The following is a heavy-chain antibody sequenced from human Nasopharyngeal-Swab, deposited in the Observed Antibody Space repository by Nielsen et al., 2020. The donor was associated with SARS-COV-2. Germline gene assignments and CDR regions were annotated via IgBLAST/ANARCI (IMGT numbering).Heavy chain of an antibody. CDR2: IYYSGST. J-gene: IGHJ4*02. V-gene: IGHV4-39*01. Sequence: SETLSLTCTVSGGSISSSSYYWGWIRQPPGKGLEWIGSIYYSGSTYYNPSLKSRVTISVDTSKNQFSLKLSSVTAADTAVYYCARLGMAARWGYWGQGTLVTVSS. D-gene: IGHD6-6*01. CDR1: GGSISSSSYY. CDR3: ARLGMAARWGY.